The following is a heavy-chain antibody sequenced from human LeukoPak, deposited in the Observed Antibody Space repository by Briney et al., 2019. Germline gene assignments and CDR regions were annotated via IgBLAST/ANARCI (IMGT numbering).Heavy chain of an antibody. J-gene: IGHJ3*02. CDR1: GFTFSSYA. V-gene: IGHV3-23*01. D-gene: IGHD6-13*01. Sequence: GGSLRLSCAASGFTFSSYAMSWVRQAPGKGLEWVSAISGSGGSTYYADSVKGRFTISRDNSKNTLYLQMNSLRAEDTAVYYCAKDPRGYSNSWYQRPTPRKPFDIWGQGTMVTVSS. CDR3: AKDPRGYSNSWYQRPTPRKPFDI. CDR2: ISGSGGST.